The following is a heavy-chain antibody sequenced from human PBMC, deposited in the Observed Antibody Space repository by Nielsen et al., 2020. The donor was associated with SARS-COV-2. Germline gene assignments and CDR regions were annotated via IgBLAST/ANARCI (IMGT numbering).Heavy chain of an antibody. Sequence: SETLSLTCTVSGGSISSYYWSWIRQPPGKGLEWIGYIYYSGSTYYNPSLKSRVTISVDTSKNQFSLKLSSVTAADTAVYYCARVPWRFGELSWGQGTLVTVSS. D-gene: IGHD3-10*01. CDR1: GGSISSYY. V-gene: IGHV4-59*12. CDR3: ARVPWRFGELS. CDR2: IYYSGST. J-gene: IGHJ5*02.